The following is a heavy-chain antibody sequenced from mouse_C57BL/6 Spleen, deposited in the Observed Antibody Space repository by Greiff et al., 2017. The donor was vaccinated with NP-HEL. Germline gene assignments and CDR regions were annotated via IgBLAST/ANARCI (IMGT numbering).Heavy chain of an antibody. CDR3: ARWDYSNLYYFDY. D-gene: IGHD2-5*01. CDR1: GYTFTNYW. V-gene: IGHV1-63*01. J-gene: IGHJ2*01. CDR2: IYPGGGYT. Sequence: VQLQQSGAELVRPGTSVKMSCKASGYTFTNYWIGWAKQRPGHGLEWIGDIYPGGGYTNYNEKFKGKATLTADKSSSTAYMQFSSLTSEDSAIYYFARWDYSNLYYFDYWGQGTTLTVSS.